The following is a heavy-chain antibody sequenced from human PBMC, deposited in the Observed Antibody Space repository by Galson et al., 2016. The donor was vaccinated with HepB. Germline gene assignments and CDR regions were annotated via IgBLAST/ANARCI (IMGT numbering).Heavy chain of an antibody. CDR1: GLTFNIQY. D-gene: IGHD6-19*01. V-gene: IGHV3-7*03. Sequence: SLRLSCAVSGLTFNIQYMSWVRQAPGKGLEWVANIEKDGSEENYVDSVEGRFTISRDNAKNSAYLQMNNVRAEDTAIYYCVAGAGWLPDYWGQGTLVSVSS. CDR2: IEKDGSEE. J-gene: IGHJ4*02. CDR3: VAGAGWLPDY.